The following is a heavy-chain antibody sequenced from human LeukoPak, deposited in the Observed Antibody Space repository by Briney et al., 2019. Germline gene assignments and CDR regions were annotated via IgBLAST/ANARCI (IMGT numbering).Heavy chain of an antibody. J-gene: IGHJ4*02. CDR2: ISSYNGNT. D-gene: IGHD2-15*01. V-gene: IGHV1-18*04. CDR3: ARRYCSGGSCQEDY. CDR1: GYTFTGYY. Sequence: ASVKVSCKASGYTFTGYYIQWVRQAPGQGLEWMGWISSYNGNTNYAQKLQGRVTITTDTSTSTAYMELRSLRSDDTAVYYCARRYCSGGSCQEDYWGQGTLVTVSS.